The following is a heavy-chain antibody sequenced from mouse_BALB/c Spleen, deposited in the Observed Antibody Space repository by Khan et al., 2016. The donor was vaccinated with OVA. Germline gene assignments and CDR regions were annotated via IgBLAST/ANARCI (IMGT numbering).Heavy chain of an antibody. CDR1: GFTFSTYG. V-gene: IGHV5-6*01. CDR3: ASHLTGSFAY. J-gene: IGHJ3*01. D-gene: IGHD4-1*01. Sequence: VQLKESGGDLVKPGGSLKLSCAASGFTFSTYGMSWVRQIPDKRLEWVATISSAGDYTYYPDNVKGRFTISRDNAKNTLYLQMSSLQSEDTAMFYCASHLTGSFAYWGHGTLVTVST. CDR2: ISSAGDYT.